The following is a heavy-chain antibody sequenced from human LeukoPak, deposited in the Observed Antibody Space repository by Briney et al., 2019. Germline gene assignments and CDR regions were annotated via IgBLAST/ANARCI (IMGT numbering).Heavy chain of an antibody. D-gene: IGHD3-3*01. CDR2: IHYSGST. Sequence: SETLSLTCIVSGGSTSRYYWSWIRQPPGKGLEWIGYIHYSGSTNYNPSLKSRVTISLDTSKNQFSLKLSSVTAADTAVYYCARLFWSDSHSFDYWGQGTLVTVSS. J-gene: IGHJ4*02. CDR1: GGSTSRYY. V-gene: IGHV4-59*01. CDR3: ARLFWSDSHSFDY.